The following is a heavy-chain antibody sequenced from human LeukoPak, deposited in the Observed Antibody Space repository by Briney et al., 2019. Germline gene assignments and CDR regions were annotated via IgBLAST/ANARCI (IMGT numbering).Heavy chain of an antibody. CDR2: IYHSGST. J-gene: IGHJ5*02. CDR3: ARHXPLTYYDFWSGPINWXDP. V-gene: IGHV4-38-2*01. D-gene: IGHD3-3*01. CDR1: GYSIGSGYY. Sequence: SETLSLTCAVSGYSIGSGYYWGWIRQPPGKGLEWIGSIYHSGSTYYNPSLKSRVTISVDTSKNQFSLKLSSVTAADTAVYYCARHXPLTYYDFWSGPINWXDPXGQGXXVTV.